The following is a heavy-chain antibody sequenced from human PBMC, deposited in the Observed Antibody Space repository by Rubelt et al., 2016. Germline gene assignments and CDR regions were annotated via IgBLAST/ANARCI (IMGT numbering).Heavy chain of an antibody. CDR2: IWYDGSNK. CDR3: TRGSGTAEWYFDL. V-gene: IGHV3-33*01. Sequence: AASGFTFRSYGMHWVRQAPGKGLEWVAIIWYDGSNKYYADSVKGRFTISRENSKNTLYLEMNSLRAEDTAGYHCTRGSGTAEWYFDLWGRGTVVSVSS. CDR1: GFTFRSYG. D-gene: IGHD1-7*01. J-gene: IGHJ2*01.